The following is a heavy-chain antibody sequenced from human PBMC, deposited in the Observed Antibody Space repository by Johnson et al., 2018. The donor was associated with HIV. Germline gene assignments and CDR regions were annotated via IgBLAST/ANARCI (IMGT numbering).Heavy chain of an antibody. Sequence: QVQLVESGGGVVQPGGSLRLSCAASGFTFSSYGMHWVRQAPGKGLEWVAFIRYDGSNKYYADSVKGRFTISRDSSKNMLYLQMNSLRTEYTAVYYCARDQRGGYSYGDAFDFWGQGTVVSVST. CDR1: GFTFSSYG. CDR2: IRYDGSNK. V-gene: IGHV3-30*02. D-gene: IGHD5-18*01. CDR3: ARDQRGGYSYGDAFDF. J-gene: IGHJ3*01.